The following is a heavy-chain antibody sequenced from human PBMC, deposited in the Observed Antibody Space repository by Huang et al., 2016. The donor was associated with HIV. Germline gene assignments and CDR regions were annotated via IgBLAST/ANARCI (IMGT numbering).Heavy chain of an antibody. D-gene: IGHD3-22*01. Sequence: QVQLVQSGAEVKKPGSSVKVSCKASGGTFSSYAISWVRQAPGQGLEWMGGIIPSLGTANYAQKFQGRVTITADESTSTAYMELSSLRSEDTAVYYCARVESRRYYDSSGYYYWGQGTLVTVSS. CDR2: IIPSLGTA. J-gene: IGHJ4*02. V-gene: IGHV1-69*01. CDR3: ARVESRRYYDSSGYYY. CDR1: GGTFSSYA.